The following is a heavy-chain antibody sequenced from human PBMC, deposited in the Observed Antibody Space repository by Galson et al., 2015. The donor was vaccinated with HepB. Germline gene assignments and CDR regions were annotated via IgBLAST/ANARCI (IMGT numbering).Heavy chain of an antibody. J-gene: IGHJ4*02. D-gene: IGHD3-10*01. Sequence: SVKVSCKASGGTFSSYAISWVRQAPGQGLEWMGGIIPIFGTANYAQKFQGRVTITADESTSTAYMELSSLRSEDTAVYYCARSQSITMVQGVINYFDYWGQGTLVTVSS. V-gene: IGHV1-69*13. CDR1: GGTFSSYA. CDR2: IIPIFGTA. CDR3: ARSQSITMVQGVINYFDY.